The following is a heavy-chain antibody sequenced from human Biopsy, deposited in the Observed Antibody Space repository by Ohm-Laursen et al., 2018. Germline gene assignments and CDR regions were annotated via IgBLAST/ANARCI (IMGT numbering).Heavy chain of an antibody. Sequence: SVKVSCKASGGTFNNYAIGWVRQAPGPGLEWMGGISPVFGAVKYAEKFRGRLTITAGESTGTAYMELNSLTSDDTAVYYCATDAVGGLAVFGGQGTLVTVSS. CDR2: ISPVFGAV. V-gene: IGHV1-69*13. CDR1: GGTFNNYA. J-gene: IGHJ4*02. D-gene: IGHD3-16*01. CDR3: ATDAVGGLAVF.